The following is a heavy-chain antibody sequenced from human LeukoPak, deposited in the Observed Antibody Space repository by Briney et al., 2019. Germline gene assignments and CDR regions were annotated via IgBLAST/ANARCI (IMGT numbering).Heavy chain of an antibody. Sequence: SETLSPTCAVYGGSFSGYYWSWIRQPPGKGLECIGEINHSGSTNYNPSLKSRVTISVDTSKNQFSLKLSSVTAADTAVYYCARGARIWYYDSSGYPEYFQHWGQGTLVTVSS. CDR3: ARGARIWYYDSSGYPEYFQH. J-gene: IGHJ1*01. CDR2: INHSGST. D-gene: IGHD3-22*01. V-gene: IGHV4-34*01. CDR1: GGSFSGYY.